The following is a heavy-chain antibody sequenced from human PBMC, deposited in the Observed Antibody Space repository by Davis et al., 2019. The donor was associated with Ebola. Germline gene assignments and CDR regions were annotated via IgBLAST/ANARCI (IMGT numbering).Heavy chain of an antibody. V-gene: IGHV3-7*01. J-gene: IGHJ6*01. CDR1: GFTFRGDW. Sequence: GGSLRLSCAASGFTFRGDWMTADRPAPGTGLEWLADINQDGIEQYYVDSVKGRFTISRDNAKNTLYLQMNSLRVEDTDVYYCARDGIATFGKVKYYYGMDVWGKGTTVTVS. CDR2: INQDGIEQ. CDR3: ARDGIATFGKVKYYYGMDV. D-gene: IGHD6-13*01.